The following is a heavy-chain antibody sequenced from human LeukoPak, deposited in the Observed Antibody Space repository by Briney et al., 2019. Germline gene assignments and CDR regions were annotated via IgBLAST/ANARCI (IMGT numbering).Heavy chain of an antibody. Sequence: GGSLRLSCAASGFTFSTYVMSWVRQAPGKGLVWVSRINSDGSSTSYADSVKGRFTISRDNAKNTLYLQMNSLRAEDTAVYYCARDLYYGSGIFDYWGQGTLVTVSS. CDR2: INSDGSST. J-gene: IGHJ4*02. CDR1: GFTFSTYV. D-gene: IGHD3-10*01. V-gene: IGHV3-74*01. CDR3: ARDLYYGSGIFDY.